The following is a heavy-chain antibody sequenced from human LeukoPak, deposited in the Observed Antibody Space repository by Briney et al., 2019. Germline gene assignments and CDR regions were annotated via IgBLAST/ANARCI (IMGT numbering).Heavy chain of an antibody. V-gene: IGHV4-39*01. D-gene: IGHD3-10*01. CDR1: CGSISSSSYY. CDR2: IYYSGST. CDR3: ARHSIETGSRRAFDI. Sequence: PSETLSLTCTVSCGSISSSSYYCGWIRQPPGKGLEWIGSIYYSGSTYYNPSLKTRVTISVDTSNNQFSLELSSVTAADTAVYYCARHSIETGSRRAFDIWGPGTMVTVSS. J-gene: IGHJ3*02.